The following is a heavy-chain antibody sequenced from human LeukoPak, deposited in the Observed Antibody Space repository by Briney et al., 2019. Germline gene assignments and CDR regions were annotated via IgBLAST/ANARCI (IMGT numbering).Heavy chain of an antibody. CDR2: IIPIFGTA. Sequence: GSSVKVSCKASGGTFSSYAISWVRQAPGQGLERMGGIIPIFGTANYAQKFQGRVTITTDESTSTAYMELSSLRSEDTAVYYCARVRDCSSTSCYLYYYMDVWGKGTTVTVSS. CDR1: GGTFSSYA. D-gene: IGHD2-2*01. V-gene: IGHV1-69*05. J-gene: IGHJ6*03. CDR3: ARVRDCSSTSCYLYYYMDV.